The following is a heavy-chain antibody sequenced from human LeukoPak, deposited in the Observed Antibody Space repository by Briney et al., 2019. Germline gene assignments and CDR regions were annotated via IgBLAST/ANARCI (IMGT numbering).Heavy chain of an antibody. D-gene: IGHD1-26*01. CDR1: GFTFSSYA. J-gene: IGHJ4*02. V-gene: IGHV3-23*01. CDR3: AGLFFVGADIPPDY. CDR2: ISGSGGST. Sequence: QAGGSLRLSCAASGFTFSSYAMSWVRQAPGKGLEWVSAISGSGGSTYYADSVKGRFTISRDNSKNTLYLQMNSLRAEDTAVYYCAGLFFVGADIPPDYWGQGTLVTVSS.